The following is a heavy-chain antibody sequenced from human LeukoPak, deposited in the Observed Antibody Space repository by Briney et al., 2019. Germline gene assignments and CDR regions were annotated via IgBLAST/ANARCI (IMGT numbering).Heavy chain of an antibody. CDR1: GGSISSSSYY. Sequence: PSGTLSLTCTVSGGSISSSSYYWGWIRQPPGKGLEWIGSIYYSGSTYYNPSLKSRVTISVDTSKNQFSLKLSSVTAADTAVYYCARAGVYGSGSYYMGYWGQGTLVT. J-gene: IGHJ4*02. CDR3: ARAGVYGSGSYYMGY. CDR2: IYYSGST. D-gene: IGHD3-10*01. V-gene: IGHV4-39*07.